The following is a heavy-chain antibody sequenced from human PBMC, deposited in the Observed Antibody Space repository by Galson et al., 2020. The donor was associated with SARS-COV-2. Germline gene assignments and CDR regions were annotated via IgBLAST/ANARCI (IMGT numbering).Heavy chain of an antibody. CDR3: ARIRFLEWLGNDY. CDR1: GYTFPSYG. D-gene: IGHD3-3*01. CDR2: TSAYNGNT. V-gene: IGHV1-18*04. J-gene: IGHJ4*02. Sequence: ASETVSCQASGYTFPSYGISWVRQATGQGLEWQGWTSAYNGNTNYAQKLQGRVTMTTDTSTSTAYMELRSLRSDDTAVYYWARIRFLEWLGNDYWGQGTLVTVSS.